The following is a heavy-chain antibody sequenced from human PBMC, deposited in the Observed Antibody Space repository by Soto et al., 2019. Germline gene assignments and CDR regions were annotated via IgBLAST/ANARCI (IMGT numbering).Heavy chain of an antibody. Sequence: GGSLRLSCAASGFTFSSYAMSWVRQAPGKGLEWVSGISGSGGNTYYADSVKGRFTISRDNSKNTLYLQTNSLRAEDTAVYYCANLGGYYDSSGYYYGYYYGMDVWGQGTTVTVSS. CDR3: ANLGGYYDSSGYYYGYYYGMDV. J-gene: IGHJ6*02. CDR1: GFTFSSYA. D-gene: IGHD3-22*01. CDR2: ISGSGGNT. V-gene: IGHV3-23*01.